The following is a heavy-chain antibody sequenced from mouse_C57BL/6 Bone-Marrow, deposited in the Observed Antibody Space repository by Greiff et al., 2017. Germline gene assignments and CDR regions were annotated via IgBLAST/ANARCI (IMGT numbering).Heavy chain of an antibody. Sequence: VQLQQSGAELARPGASVKLSCKASGYTFTSYGISWVKQRTGQGLEWIGEIYPRSGNTYYNEKFKGKATMTADKSSSTAYMELRSLTSEDSAVYFCARENYGSSDGYWGQGTTLTVSS. CDR2: IYPRSGNT. J-gene: IGHJ2*01. V-gene: IGHV1-81*01. CDR3: ARENYGSSDGY. CDR1: GYTFTSYG. D-gene: IGHD1-1*01.